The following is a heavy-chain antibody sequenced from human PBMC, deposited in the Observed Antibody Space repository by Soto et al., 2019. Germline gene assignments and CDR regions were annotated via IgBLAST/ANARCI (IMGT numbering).Heavy chain of an antibody. J-gene: IGHJ4*02. CDR2: ISYDGRNK. V-gene: IGHV3-30-3*01. D-gene: IGHD5-18*01. CDR1: GFTFSSYA. CDR3: TREGDSYGSDFGY. Sequence: PGGSLRLSCAASGFTFSSYAMHWVRQAPGKGLEWVAFISYDGRNKNYADSVKGRFTISRDNSKNTLYLQMNSLRAEDTAVYYCTREGDSYGSDFGYWGQGTLVTVSS.